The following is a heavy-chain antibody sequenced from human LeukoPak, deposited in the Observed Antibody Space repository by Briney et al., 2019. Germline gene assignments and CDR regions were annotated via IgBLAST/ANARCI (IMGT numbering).Heavy chain of an antibody. CDR2: IYHGGST. D-gene: IGHD1-1*01. Sequence: PSETLSLTCAVSGYSISGGYYWGWIRQPPGKGLEWIGSIYHGGSTYYNSSLKSRVTISVDTSKNQFSLKLSSVTAADTAVYYCAKAGTTGIHHWFDPWGQGNLVTVSS. CDR1: GYSISGGYY. J-gene: IGHJ5*02. V-gene: IGHV4-38-2*01. CDR3: AKAGTTGIHHWFDP.